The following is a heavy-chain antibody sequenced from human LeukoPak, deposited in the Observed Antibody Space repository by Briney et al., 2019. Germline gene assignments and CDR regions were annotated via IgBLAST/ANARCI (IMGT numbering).Heavy chain of an antibody. V-gene: IGHV3-23*01. CDR3: AKGAYDYIEIGYFDS. Sequence: GGSLRLSCAASGFTSTNYAMNWVCQAPGKGLEWVSVLIGSSGSTDYADSVKGRFTISRDNSKNTVFLQMNSLRAEDTAICYCAKGAYDYIEIGYFDSWGQGTLVTVSS. D-gene: IGHD5-12*01. J-gene: IGHJ4*02. CDR1: GFTSTNYA. CDR2: LIGSSGST.